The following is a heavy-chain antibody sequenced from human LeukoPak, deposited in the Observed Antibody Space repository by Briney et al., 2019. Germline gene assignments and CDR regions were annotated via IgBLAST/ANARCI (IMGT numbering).Heavy chain of an antibody. Sequence: GGSLRLSCAASGFTFSSYSMNWVRQAPGKGLEWVSYISSSSSTIYYADSVKGRFTISRDNAKNSLYLQMNSLRAEDTAVYYCARESPAWEYGGNSDYWGQGTLVTVSS. D-gene: IGHD2-15*01. V-gene: IGHV3-48*01. J-gene: IGHJ4*02. CDR3: ARESPAWEYGGNSDY. CDR2: ISSSSSTI. CDR1: GFTFSSYS.